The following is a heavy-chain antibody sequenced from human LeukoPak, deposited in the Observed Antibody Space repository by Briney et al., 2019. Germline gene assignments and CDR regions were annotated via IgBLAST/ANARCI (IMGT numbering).Heavy chain of an antibody. CDR3: ARGRTLSIAVAGTFDY. V-gene: IGHV1-2*02. CDR1: GYTFTGYY. J-gene: IGHJ4*02. CDR2: INPNSGGT. Sequence: GASVKVSCKASGYTFTGYYMHWVRQAPGQGLEWMGWINPNSGGTNYARKFQGRVTMTRDTSISTAYMELSRLRSDDTAVYYCARGRTLSIAVAGTFDYWGQGTLVTVSS. D-gene: IGHD6-19*01.